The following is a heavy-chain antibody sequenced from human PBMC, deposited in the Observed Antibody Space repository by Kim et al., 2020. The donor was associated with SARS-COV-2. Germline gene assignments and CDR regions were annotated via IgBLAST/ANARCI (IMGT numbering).Heavy chain of an antibody. Sequence: SVKVSCKASGGTFSSYAISWVRQAPGQGLEWMGGIIPIFGTANYAQKFQGRVTITADESTSTAYMELSSLRSEDTAVYYCASRKNGRYCSGGSCYPPPFDPWGQGTLVTVSS. J-gene: IGHJ5*02. D-gene: IGHD2-15*01. V-gene: IGHV1-69*13. CDR1: GGTFSSYA. CDR2: IIPIFGTA. CDR3: ASRKNGRYCSGGSCYPPPFDP.